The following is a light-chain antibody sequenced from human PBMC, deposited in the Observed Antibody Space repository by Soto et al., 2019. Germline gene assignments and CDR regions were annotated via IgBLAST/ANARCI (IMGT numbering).Light chain of an antibody. CDR3: QQRSNWPSLT. CDR1: RTVGRSY. CDR2: GTS. V-gene: IGKV3D-20*02. Sequence: ETVLTQSPDIMYLSPGERATLSCRASRTVGRSYLAWYQQKPGQAPRLLIFGTSTRATGIPDRFSGGGSGTDFTLTISRLDPEDYAVYFCQQRSNWPSLTFGGGTKVEIK. J-gene: IGKJ4*01.